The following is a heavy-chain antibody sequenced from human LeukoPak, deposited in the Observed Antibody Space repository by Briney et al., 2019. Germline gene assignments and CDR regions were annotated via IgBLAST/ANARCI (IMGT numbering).Heavy chain of an antibody. CDR3: AKRGPESPASGKYYFDS. CDR1: GFTFTTYG. D-gene: IGHD1-14*01. J-gene: IGHJ4*02. CDR2: ISGSAAAT. V-gene: IGHV3-23*01. Sequence: GRSLRLSCAASGFTFTTYGMTWVRQAPGKGLEWVSAISGSAAATFYGDSVKGRFTISRDNSKRTVYLQMNSLRAEDTAVYYCAKRGPESPASGKYYFDSWGQGTLVTVSS.